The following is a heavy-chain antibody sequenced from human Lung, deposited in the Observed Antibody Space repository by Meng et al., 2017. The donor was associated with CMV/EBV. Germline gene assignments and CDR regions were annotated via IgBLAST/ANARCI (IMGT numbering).Heavy chain of an antibody. CDR3: ARGYCSGGSCPVFDL. CDR2: MNPNSGNT. Sequence: AEVKKPGASVKVSCNASGYTFTSYEINWVRQATGQGLEWMGWMNPNSGNTGYAQKFQGRVTMPRNTSISTAYMELSSLRSEDTAVYYCARGYCSGGSCPVFDLWGQGTLVTVSS. J-gene: IGHJ5*02. CDR1: GYTFTSYE. V-gene: IGHV1-8*01. D-gene: IGHD2-15*01.